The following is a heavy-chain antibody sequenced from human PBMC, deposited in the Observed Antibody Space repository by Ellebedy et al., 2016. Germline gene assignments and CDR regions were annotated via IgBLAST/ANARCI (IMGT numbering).Heavy chain of an antibody. V-gene: IGHV4-31*03. CDR3: ARGQKPYSSSWYGFFFDY. CDR2: IYYSGST. Sequence: SETLSLTCTVSGGSISSGGYYWSWIRQHPGKGLEWIGYIYYSGSTYYNPSLKSRVTISVDTSKNQFSLKLSSVTAADTAVYYCARGQKPYSSSWYGFFFDYWGQGTLVTVSS. D-gene: IGHD6-13*01. J-gene: IGHJ4*02. CDR1: GGSISSGGYY.